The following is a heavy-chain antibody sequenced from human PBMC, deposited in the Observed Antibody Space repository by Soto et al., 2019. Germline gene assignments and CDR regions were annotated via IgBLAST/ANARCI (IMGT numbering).Heavy chain of an antibody. J-gene: IGHJ6*03. D-gene: IGHD6-13*01. CDR3: AKEKSSSWYDRNYFSYMDV. Sequence: ASGKDSCKSSGGTFSSYAMSGVRQAPGQGLEGMGGIIPIFGIAKYAQRFQGRVAITADKSTSTAYKELSSLRSEDTAVYYCAKEKSSSWYDRNYFSYMDVWGNGTLVTVSS. CDR1: GGTFSSYA. V-gene: IGHV1-69*10. CDR2: IIPIFGIA.